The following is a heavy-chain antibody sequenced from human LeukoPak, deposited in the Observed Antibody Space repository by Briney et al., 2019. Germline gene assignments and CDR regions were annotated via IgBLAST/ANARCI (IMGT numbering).Heavy chain of an antibody. Sequence: PGGSLRLSCAASGFTFSNYGMSWVRQAPGKGLEWVAVIWYDGSNKYYADSVKGRFTISRDNSKNTLYVQMSSLRAEDTAVYYCARSNNGGWGYCDYWGQGSLVTVSS. J-gene: IGHJ4*02. V-gene: IGHV3-33*08. CDR2: IWYDGSNK. D-gene: IGHD3-16*01. CDR1: GFTFSNYG. CDR3: ARSNNGGWGYCDY.